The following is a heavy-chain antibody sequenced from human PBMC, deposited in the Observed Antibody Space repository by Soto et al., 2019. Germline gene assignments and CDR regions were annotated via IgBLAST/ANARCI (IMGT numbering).Heavy chain of an antibody. Sequence: QITLKESGPPLVKPTQTLTLTCTFSGFSLSTSGVGVGWIRQPPGRALEWLALIYWDDDKRYSPSLKSRLTITKDTSKNQVVLTMTNMDPVDTATYYCAHRFRGTVFDYWGQGTLVTVSS. CDR3: AHRFRGTVFDY. CDR2: IYWDDDK. D-gene: IGHD4-17*01. J-gene: IGHJ4*02. V-gene: IGHV2-5*02. CDR1: GFSLSTSGVG.